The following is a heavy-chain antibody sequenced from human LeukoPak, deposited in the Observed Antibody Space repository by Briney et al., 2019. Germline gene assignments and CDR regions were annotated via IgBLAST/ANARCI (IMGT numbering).Heavy chain of an antibody. J-gene: IGHJ4*02. CDR1: GFTFRDYW. Sequence: GGSLRLSCAASGFTFRDYWMHWVRQAPGEGLMWVAHIDSDATSTYYTDSVKGRFTISRDNAKNTVYLQMNSLRAEDTAIYYCARESYYGLGSYSYWGQGTLVTVSS. D-gene: IGHD3-10*01. CDR3: ARESYYGLGSYSY. CDR2: IDSDATST. V-gene: IGHV3-74*01.